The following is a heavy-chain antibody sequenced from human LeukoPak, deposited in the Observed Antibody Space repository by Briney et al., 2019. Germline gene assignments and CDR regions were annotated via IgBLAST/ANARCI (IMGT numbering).Heavy chain of an antibody. J-gene: IGHJ4*02. CDR2: ISSSSTYT. CDR1: GFTFSDYY. V-gene: IGHV3-11*03. CDR3: ARNNYDSSGYDPYFDY. D-gene: IGHD3-22*01. Sequence: GGSLRLSCAASGFTFSDYYMSWIRQAPGKGLEWVSHISSSSTYTNYADSVKGRLTISRENAKNSLYLQMNSLRAEDTAVYYCARNNYDSSGYDPYFDYWGQGTLVTVSS.